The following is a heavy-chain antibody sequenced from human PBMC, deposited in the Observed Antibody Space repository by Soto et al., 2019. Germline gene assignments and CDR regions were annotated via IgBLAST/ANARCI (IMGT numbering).Heavy chain of an antibody. Sequence: PGGSLRLSCVVSGFIFNTYGMSWVRQAPGKGLEWVSSISGGGGSTYYAESVKGRFTISRDNSKNTLYLQMNSLRDEDTAVFYCAIPPEYWSGATCYFPFCYWGQGTLVTVSS. D-gene: IGHD2-15*01. V-gene: IGHV3-23*01. CDR3: AIPPEYWSGATCYFPFCY. CDR2: ISGGGGST. CDR1: GFIFNTYG. J-gene: IGHJ4*02.